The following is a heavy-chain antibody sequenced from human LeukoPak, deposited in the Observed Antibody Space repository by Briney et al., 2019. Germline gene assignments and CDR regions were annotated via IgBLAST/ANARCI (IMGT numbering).Heavy chain of an antibody. Sequence: SETLSLTCTVSGGSISSYYWSWIRQPPGNGLEWIAYISDIESINYNPSLKSRVTISLDTSKNQFSLKLSSVTAADTAVYYCAGHHPRNTVDFWGQGTLVTVSS. J-gene: IGHJ4*02. D-gene: IGHD2/OR15-2a*01. CDR1: GGSISSYY. CDR2: ISDIESI. V-gene: IGHV4-59*08. CDR3: AGHHPRNTVDF.